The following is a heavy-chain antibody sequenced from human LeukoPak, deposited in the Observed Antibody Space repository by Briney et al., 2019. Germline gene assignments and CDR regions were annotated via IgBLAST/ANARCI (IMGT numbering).Heavy chain of an antibody. D-gene: IGHD2-21*01. CDR3: ARVQGSALFRWY. V-gene: IGHV3-66*01. CDR1: GFTFSSYA. Sequence: GGSLRLSCSASGFTFSSYAMHWVRQAPGKGLEWVSVIYSDGSTYYADSVRGSFTISRDNTKNTLYLQMNSLRAEDTAVYYCARVQGSALFRWYWGQGTMVTVSS. J-gene: IGHJ3*01. CDR2: IYSDGST.